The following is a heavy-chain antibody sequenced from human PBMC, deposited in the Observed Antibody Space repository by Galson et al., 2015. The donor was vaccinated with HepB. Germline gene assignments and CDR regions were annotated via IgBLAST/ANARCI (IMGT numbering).Heavy chain of an antibody. CDR2: ISGSGGST. V-gene: IGHV3-23*01. CDR1: GFTFSSYA. J-gene: IGHJ6*02. D-gene: IGHD3-10*01. CDR3: AKDFHYGSGAYYYYGMDV. Sequence: SLRLSCAASGFTFSSYAMSWVRQAPGMGLEWVSAISGSGGSTYYADSGKGRFTISRDNSKNTLYLQMNSLRAEDTAVYYCAKDFHYGSGAYYYYGMDVWGQGTTVTVSS.